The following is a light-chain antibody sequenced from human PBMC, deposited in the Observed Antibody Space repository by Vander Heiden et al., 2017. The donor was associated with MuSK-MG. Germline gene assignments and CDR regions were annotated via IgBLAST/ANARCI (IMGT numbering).Light chain of an antibody. J-gene: IGLJ2*01. Sequence: SSELNQDPAVSVASGQTVRITCRGDSLRSYYASWYQQRPGQAPILVIYGKNNRPSGIPDRFSGSSSGNTASLIITGAQAEDEADYYCNARDSSGNHLRIFGGGTKLTVL. V-gene: IGLV3-19*01. CDR2: GKN. CDR3: NARDSSGNHLRI. CDR1: SLRSYY.